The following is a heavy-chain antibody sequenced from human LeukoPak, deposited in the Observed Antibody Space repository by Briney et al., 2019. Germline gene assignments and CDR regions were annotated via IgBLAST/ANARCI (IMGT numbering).Heavy chain of an antibody. CDR2: IIPIFGTA. D-gene: IGHD2-21*02. J-gene: IGHJ3*02. CDR3: ASSAYCGGDCYSGAFDI. Sequence: GASVKVSCTASGGTFSSYAISWVRQAPGQGLEWMGGIIPIFGTANYAQKFQGRVTITADESTSTAYMELSSLRSEDTAVYYCASSAYCGGDCYSGAFDIWGQGTMVTVSS. CDR1: GGTFSSYA. V-gene: IGHV1-69*13.